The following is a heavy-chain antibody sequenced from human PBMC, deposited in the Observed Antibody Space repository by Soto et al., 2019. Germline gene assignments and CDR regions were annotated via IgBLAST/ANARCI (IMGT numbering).Heavy chain of an antibody. J-gene: IGHJ4*02. CDR3: ARQLGRIAVAADFDY. D-gene: IGHD6-19*01. V-gene: IGHV4-39*01. CDR1: GGSISSSSYY. Sequence: QLQLQESGPGLVKPSETLSLTCTVSGGSISSSSYYWGWIRQPPGKGLEWIGSIYYSGSTYYNPSLKSRVTISVDTSKNQFSLKLSSVTAADTAVYYCARQLGRIAVAADFDYWGQGTLVTVSS. CDR2: IYYSGST.